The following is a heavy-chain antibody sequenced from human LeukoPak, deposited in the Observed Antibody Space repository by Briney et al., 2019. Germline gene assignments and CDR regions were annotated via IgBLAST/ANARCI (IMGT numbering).Heavy chain of an antibody. V-gene: IGHV4-34*01. CDR3: ARHVRSRLRVVPVAIIHYYYCMDV. D-gene: IGHD2-2*01. CDR2: INHSGST. CDR1: GGSFSGYY. J-gene: IGHJ6*03. Sequence: PSETLSLTCAVYGGSFSGYYWSWIRQLPGKGLEWIGEINHSGSTNYNPSLKSRVTISVDTSKNQFSLKLSSVTAADTAVYYCARHVRSRLRVVPVAIIHYYYCMDVWGKGTTVTISS.